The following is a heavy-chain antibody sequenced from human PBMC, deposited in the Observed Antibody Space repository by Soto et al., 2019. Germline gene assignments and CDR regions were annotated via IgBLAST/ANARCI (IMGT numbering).Heavy chain of an antibody. CDR2: ISGSGGST. J-gene: IGHJ6*02. CDR1: GFTFSSYA. V-gene: IGHV3-23*01. Sequence: EVQLLESGGGLVQPGGSLRLSCAASGFTFSSYAMSWVRQAPGKGLEWVSAISGSGGSTYYADSVKGRFTISRDNSKNTLYLKMNSLGADDTAVYYRAKDGPTYGDYVRVIYYYGMDVWGQGTTVTVSS. D-gene: IGHD4-17*01. CDR3: AKDGPTYGDYVRVIYYYGMDV.